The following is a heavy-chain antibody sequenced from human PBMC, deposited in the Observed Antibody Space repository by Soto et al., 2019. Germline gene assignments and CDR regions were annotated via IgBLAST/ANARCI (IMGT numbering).Heavy chain of an antibody. CDR1: GYTFTSYG. D-gene: IGHD3-16*01. Sequence: QVQLVQSGAEMRKPGASVKVSCKASGYTFTSYGISWVRQAPGQGLEWMGWISGDNAKTKYAQKRQARVTLNTDTSTTTAYMDLRSLKSDDTAVYYCARGGRGGGIDVWGQGTTVTVSS. J-gene: IGHJ6*02. V-gene: IGHV1-18*01. CDR3: ARGGRGGGIDV. CDR2: ISGDNAKT.